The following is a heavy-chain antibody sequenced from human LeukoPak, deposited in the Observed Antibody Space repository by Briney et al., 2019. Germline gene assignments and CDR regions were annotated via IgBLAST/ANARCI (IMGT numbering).Heavy chain of an antibody. CDR2: ISYDGSQK. Sequence: GGSLRLSCAASGFTFSNYVMHWVRQAPGKGLEWVAVISYDGSQKYYADSVKGRFTISRDNSKNTLYLQMHSLRAEDTAVYYCATDYNDALDIWGQGTMVTVSS. D-gene: IGHD4/OR15-4a*01. CDR1: GFTFSNYV. CDR3: ATDYNDALDI. J-gene: IGHJ3*02. V-gene: IGHV3-30*03.